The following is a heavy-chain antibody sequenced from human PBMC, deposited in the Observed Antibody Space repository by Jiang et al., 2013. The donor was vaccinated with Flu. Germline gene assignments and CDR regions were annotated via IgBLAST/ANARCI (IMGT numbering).Heavy chain of an antibody. J-gene: IGHJ3*02. CDR1: NSGDYY. CDR3: ARDRKMYYFDSSGHDDAFDI. D-gene: IGHD3-22*01. Sequence: NSGDYYWGWIRQPHGRAWSGLGVSIMVGTLLQPSLNSRVTISVDTSKNQFSLKLSSVTAPDTAVYYCARDRKMYYFDSSGHDDAFDIWGQGTMVTVSS. CDR2: SIMVGTL. V-gene: IGHV4-38-2*02.